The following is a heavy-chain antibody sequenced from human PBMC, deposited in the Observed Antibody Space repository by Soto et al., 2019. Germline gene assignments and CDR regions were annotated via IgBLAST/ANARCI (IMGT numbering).Heavy chain of an antibody. V-gene: IGHV3-73*01. CDR1: GFTFSGSA. D-gene: IGHD2-21*02. CDR3: TRHALQYCGGDCYLLPYFDL. Sequence: GGSLRLSCAASGFTFSGSAMHWVRQASGKGLEWVGRIRSKANNYATAYAASVKGRFTISRDDSKNTAYLQMNSLKAEDTAVYYCTRHALQYCGGDCYLLPYFDLWGRGTLVTVSS. J-gene: IGHJ2*01. CDR2: IRSKANNYAT.